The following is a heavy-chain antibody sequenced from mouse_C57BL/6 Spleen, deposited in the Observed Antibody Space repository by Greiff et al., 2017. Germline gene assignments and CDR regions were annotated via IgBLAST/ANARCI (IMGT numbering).Heavy chain of an antibody. CDR2: ISPNYGTT. J-gene: IGHJ4*01. D-gene: IGHD4-1*01. CDR1: GYSFTDYN. Sequence: VQLQQSGPELVKPGASVTISCKASGYSFTDYNMNWVKQSTGKSLEWIGVISPNYGTTSYNQKFKGKATLTVDQSASTAYMQLNSLTTEDSAVYYCARCGKLGDYAMDYWGQGTSVTVSS. V-gene: IGHV1-39*01. CDR3: ARCGKLGDYAMDY.